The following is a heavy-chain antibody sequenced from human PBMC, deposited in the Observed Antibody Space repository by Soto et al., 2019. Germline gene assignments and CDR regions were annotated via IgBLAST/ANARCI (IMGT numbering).Heavy chain of an antibody. Sequence: PSETLSLTCAVSGDSISSGGYSWSWIRQPPGKGLEWIGYIYHSGSTYYNPSLKSRVTISIDRSKNQFSLKLSSVTAADTAVYYCARFYGDYPNWFDPWGQGTLVTVSS. CDR3: ARFYGDYPNWFDP. CDR2: IYHSGST. V-gene: IGHV4-30-2*01. CDR1: GDSISSGGYS. J-gene: IGHJ5*02. D-gene: IGHD4-17*01.